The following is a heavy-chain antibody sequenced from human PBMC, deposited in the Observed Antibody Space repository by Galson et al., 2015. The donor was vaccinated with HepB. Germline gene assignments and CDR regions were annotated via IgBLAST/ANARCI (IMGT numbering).Heavy chain of an antibody. J-gene: IGHJ4*02. CDR2: INSDGSST. Sequence: SLRLSCAASGFTFSSYWMHWVRQAPGKGLVWVSRINSDGSSTSYADSVKGRFTISRDNAKNTLYLQMNSLRAEDTAVYYCARGWEVVTANPICWGQGTLVTVSS. D-gene: IGHD2-21*02. CDR3: ARGWEVVTANPIC. V-gene: IGHV3-74*01. CDR1: GFTFSSYW.